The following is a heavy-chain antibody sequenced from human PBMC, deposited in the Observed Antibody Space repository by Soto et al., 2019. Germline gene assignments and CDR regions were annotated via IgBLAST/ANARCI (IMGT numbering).Heavy chain of an antibody. V-gene: IGHV5-51*01. CDR2: IYPADSDT. Sequence: PGESLKISCEGFGYSFATYWIGWVRQMPGKGLEWMGIIYPADSDTRYSPSFQGQVTISADKSISTAYLQWSSLKASDSAKYYCARQYADTSMGGYYYPGLDVWGQGTTVTVSS. J-gene: IGHJ6*02. CDR3: ARQYADTSMGGYYYPGLDV. CDR1: GYSFATYW. D-gene: IGHD5-18*01.